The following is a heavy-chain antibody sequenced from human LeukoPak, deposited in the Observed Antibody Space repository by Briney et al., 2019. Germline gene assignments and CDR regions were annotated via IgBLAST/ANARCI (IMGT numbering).Heavy chain of an antibody. CDR2: ANPKSGNT. J-gene: IGHJ5*02. CDR3: ARPYCSGKTCSRWFEP. Sequence: APVKVSCKASGYTFTTYDIHWVRQAAGQGLEWIGWANPKSGNTGYEQKFQGRVTITMNTSTTTSHMELNSLTSEDTAIYYCARPYCSGKTCSRWFEPWGQGTLVTVSS. D-gene: IGHD2-15*01. V-gene: IGHV1-8*01. CDR1: GYTFTTYD.